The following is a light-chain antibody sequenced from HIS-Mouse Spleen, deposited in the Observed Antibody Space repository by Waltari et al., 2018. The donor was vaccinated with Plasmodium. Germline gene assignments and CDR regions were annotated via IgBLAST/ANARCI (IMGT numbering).Light chain of an antibody. CDR2: AES. J-gene: IGKJ4*01. CDR1: QGISSY. V-gene: IGKV1-8*01. CDR3: QQYYSYPLT. Sequence: AIRMTQSPSSFSASTGDRVTITCRASQGISSYLAWYQQKPRKAPKLLIYAESTLQSGVPSRFSGSGSGTEFTLTISCLQSEDFATYYCQQYYSYPLTFGGGTKVEIK.